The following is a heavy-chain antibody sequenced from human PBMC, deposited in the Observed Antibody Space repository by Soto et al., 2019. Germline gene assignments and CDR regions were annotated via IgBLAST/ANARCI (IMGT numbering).Heavy chain of an antibody. CDR2: IYYSGST. CDR1: GGSVSSGSYY. V-gene: IGHV4-61*01. D-gene: IGHD1-26*01. CDR3: ASGSGSYYRPYNWFDP. J-gene: IGHJ5*02. Sequence: SETLSLTCTVSGGSVSSGSYYWSWIRQPPGKGLEWIGYIYYSGSTNYNPSLKSRVTISVDTSKNQFSLKLSSVTAADTAVYYCASGSGSYYRPYNWFDPWGQGTLVTVS.